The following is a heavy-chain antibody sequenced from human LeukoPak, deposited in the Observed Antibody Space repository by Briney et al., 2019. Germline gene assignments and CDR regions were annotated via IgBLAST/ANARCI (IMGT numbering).Heavy chain of an antibody. CDR1: GGSISSGDYY. CDR3: ARDSGIAAAGTNYFDY. Sequence: SETLSLTCTVSGGSISSGDYYWSWIRQPPGKGLEWIGYIYYSGSTYYNPSLKSRVTMSVDTSKNQFSLKLSSVTAADTAVYYCARDSGIAAAGTNYFDYWGQGTLVTVSS. J-gene: IGHJ4*02. CDR2: IYYSGST. D-gene: IGHD6-13*01. V-gene: IGHV4-30-4*08.